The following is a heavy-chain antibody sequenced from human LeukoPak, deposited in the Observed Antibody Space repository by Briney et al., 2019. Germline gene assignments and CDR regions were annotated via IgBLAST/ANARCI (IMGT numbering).Heavy chain of an antibody. CDR1: GYTFTSCG. J-gene: IGHJ4*02. D-gene: IGHD6-19*01. CDR3: SRDQQWLDPARHGFDY. CDR2: ISTYSGKT. V-gene: IGHV1-18*01. Sequence: ASVKVSCKASGYTFTSCGISWVRQAPGQGLEWMGWISTYSGKTNYAQKYQGRVTMTTDTSTSTAYMELRSLRPDDTAVYYCSRDQQWLDPARHGFDYWGQGTLVTVSS.